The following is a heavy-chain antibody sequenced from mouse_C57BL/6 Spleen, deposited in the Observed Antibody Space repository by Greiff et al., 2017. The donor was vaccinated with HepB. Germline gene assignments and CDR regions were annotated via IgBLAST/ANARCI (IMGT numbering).Heavy chain of an antibody. Sequence: VQLKESGPGLVKPSQSLSLTCSVTGYSITSGYYWNWIRQFPGNKLEWMGYISYDGSNNYNPSLKNRISITRDTSKNQFFLKLNSVTTEDTATYYCARDGNYSFAYWGQGTLVTVSA. J-gene: IGHJ3*01. D-gene: IGHD1-1*01. CDR1: GYSITSGYY. V-gene: IGHV3-6*01. CDR2: ISYDGSN. CDR3: ARDGNYSFAY.